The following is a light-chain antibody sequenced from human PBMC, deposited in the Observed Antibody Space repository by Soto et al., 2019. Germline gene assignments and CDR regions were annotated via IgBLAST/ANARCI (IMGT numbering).Light chain of an antibody. Sequence: RASQTISSWLAWYQQTPGKAPKLLIYKASTLKSGVPSRFSGSGSGTEFALSLDALQSGESALHFYEGSHFAAGRLGEGTKVDIK. J-gene: IGKJ1*01. CDR3: EGSHFAAGR. CDR2: KAS. V-gene: IGKV1-5*03. CDR1: QTISSW.